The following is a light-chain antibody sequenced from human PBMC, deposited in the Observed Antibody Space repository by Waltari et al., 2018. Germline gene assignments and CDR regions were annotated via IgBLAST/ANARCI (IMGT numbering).Light chain of an antibody. CDR3: QQYNRWRPIT. J-gene: IGKJ5*01. Sequence: EIVMTQSPATLSVSPGATATLSCRASQSVSSNVAWYQKKPGKAPRLLIYDASTRATSIPAKFRGSGSGTEFTLTLSRLQSEAFAVYYCQQYNRWRPITFGHGTRLEIK. CDR1: QSVSSN. V-gene: IGKV3-15*01. CDR2: DAS.